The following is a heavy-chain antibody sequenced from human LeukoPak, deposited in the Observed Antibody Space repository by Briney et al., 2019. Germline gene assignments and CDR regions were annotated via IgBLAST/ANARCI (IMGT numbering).Heavy chain of an antibody. V-gene: IGHV4-39*01. D-gene: IGHD3-3*01. CDR2: IFYNGNT. Sequence: SETLSLTCSVSGAIIKREGFNWDWIRQPPGKGLEYIGSIFYNGNTYYNPSLESRVTISVDTSKNQFSLNLYSVTAADTAVYYCTRWPKEPGFWSGYVDSWGQGTLVTVSS. J-gene: IGHJ4*02. CDR3: TRWPKEPGFWSGYVDS. CDR1: GAIIKREGFN.